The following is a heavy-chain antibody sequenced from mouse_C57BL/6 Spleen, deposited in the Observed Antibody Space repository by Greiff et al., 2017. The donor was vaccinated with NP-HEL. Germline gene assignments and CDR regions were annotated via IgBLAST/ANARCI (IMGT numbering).Heavy chain of an antibody. Sequence: QVQLQQPGAELVRPGSSVKLSCKASGYTFTSYWMDWVKQRPGQGLEWIGNIYPSDSETHYNQKFKDKATLTVDKSSSTAYMQLSSLTSEDSAVYYCARGPTMITTYYFDYWGQGTTLTVSS. CDR1: GYTFTSYW. J-gene: IGHJ2*01. CDR2: IYPSDSET. V-gene: IGHV1-61*01. D-gene: IGHD2-4*01. CDR3: ARGPTMITTYYFDY.